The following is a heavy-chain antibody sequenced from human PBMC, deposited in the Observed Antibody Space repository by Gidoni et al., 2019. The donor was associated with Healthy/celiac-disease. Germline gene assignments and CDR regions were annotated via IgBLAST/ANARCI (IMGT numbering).Heavy chain of an antibody. CDR2: ISGSGGST. CDR3: AKAGTAMVTSGWFDP. D-gene: IGHD5-18*01. CDR1: GFTFPSYA. V-gene: IGHV3-23*01. Sequence: EVQLLESGGGLVQPGGSLRLSCAASGFTFPSYAMSWVRQAPGMGLEWVSAISGSGGSTYYADSVKGRFTISRDNSKNTLYLQMNSLRAEDTAVYYCAKAGTAMVTSGWFDPWGQGTLVTVSS. J-gene: IGHJ5*02.